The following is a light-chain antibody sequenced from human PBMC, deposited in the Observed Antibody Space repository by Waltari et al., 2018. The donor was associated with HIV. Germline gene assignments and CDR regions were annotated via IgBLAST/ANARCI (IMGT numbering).Light chain of an antibody. J-gene: IGLJ3*02. CDR2: EVS. Sequence: QSALTQPASVSGSPGQSITISCTGTTSDIGEYNYVSWFQHHPAEPPKLIIFEVSNRPSGVSTRFSGSKSGNTASLTVSGLQPEDEADYYCSSYTNKYTWVFGGGTKLTVL. V-gene: IGLV2-14*01. CDR3: SSYTNKYTWV. CDR1: TSDIGEYNY.